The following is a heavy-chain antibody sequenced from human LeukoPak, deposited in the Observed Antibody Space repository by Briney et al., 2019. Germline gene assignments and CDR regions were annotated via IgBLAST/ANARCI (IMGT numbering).Heavy chain of an antibody. Sequence: PGGSLRLSCAASGFTFSSYAMTWVRQAPGKGLEWVSAISGGGGSTYYADSVKGRFTISRDNSKNTLYLQMNSLRAEDTAVYYCAKDQDSSDAFDIWGQGTMVTVSS. CDR2: ISGGGGST. V-gene: IGHV3-23*01. D-gene: IGHD3-22*01. J-gene: IGHJ3*02. CDR1: GFTFSSYA. CDR3: AKDQDSSDAFDI.